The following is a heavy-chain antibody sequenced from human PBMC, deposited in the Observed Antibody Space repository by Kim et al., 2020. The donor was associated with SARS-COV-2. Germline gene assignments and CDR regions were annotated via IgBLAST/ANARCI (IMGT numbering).Heavy chain of an antibody. Sequence: ANYAQKFQGRVTITADESTSTAYMELSSLRSEDTAVYYCARVSSGYDAATWGQGTLVTVSS. J-gene: IGHJ5*02. CDR3: ARVSSGYDAAT. D-gene: IGHD3-10*01. CDR2: A. V-gene: IGHV1-69*01.